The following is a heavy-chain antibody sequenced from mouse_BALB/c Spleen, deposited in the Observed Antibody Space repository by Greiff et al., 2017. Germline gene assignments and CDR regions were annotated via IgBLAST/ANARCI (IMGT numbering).Heavy chain of an antibody. CDR2: IYPGDGDT. V-gene: IGHV1-80*01. Sequence: VQRVESGAELVRPGSSVKISCKASGYAFSSYWMNWVKQRPGQGLEWIGQIYPGDGDTNYNGKFKGKATLTADKSSSTAYMQLSSLTSEDSAVYFCASGDGYGFAYWGQGTLVTVSA. D-gene: IGHD2-3*01. J-gene: IGHJ3*01. CDR3: ASGDGYGFAY. CDR1: GYAFSSYW.